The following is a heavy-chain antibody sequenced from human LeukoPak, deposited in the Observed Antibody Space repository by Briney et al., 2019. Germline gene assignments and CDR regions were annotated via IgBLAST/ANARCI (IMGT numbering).Heavy chain of an antibody. J-gene: IGHJ4*02. V-gene: IGHV4-4*07. Sequence: SETLSLTCTVSGGSISSYYWSWIRQPAGKGLEWIGRIYTSGSTNYNPSLKSRVTMSVGTSKNQFSLKLSSVTAADTAVYYCARLRETAAASSRLYYFDYWGQGTLVTVSS. D-gene: IGHD6-13*01. CDR1: GGSISSYY. CDR3: ARLRETAAASSRLYYFDY. CDR2: IYTSGST.